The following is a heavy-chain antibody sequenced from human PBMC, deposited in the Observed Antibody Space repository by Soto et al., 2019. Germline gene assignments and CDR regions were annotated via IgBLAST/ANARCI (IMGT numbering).Heavy chain of an antibody. V-gene: IGHV3-33*08. CDR1: GFTFSGYG. Sequence: QVHLVESGGGVVQPGGSLRLSCAGSGFTFSGYGMHWVRQAPGKGLEWVAVLWYDGSGEYYTDSVRGRFTISRVNSKNTLYLQMNNLRDEDMGVYYCARDSVRFLEHFSKDYFDYWGQGTRVTVSS. J-gene: IGHJ4*02. CDR2: LWYDGSGE. CDR3: ARDSVRFLEHFSKDYFDY. D-gene: IGHD3-3*01.